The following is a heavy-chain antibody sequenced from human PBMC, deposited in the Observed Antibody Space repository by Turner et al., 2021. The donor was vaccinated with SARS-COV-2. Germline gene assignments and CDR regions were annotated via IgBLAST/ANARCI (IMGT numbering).Heavy chain of an antibody. CDR2: IDHTGSA. CDR1: GGSISSKS. J-gene: IGHJ4*02. CDR3: ARGWGGYNFSFDY. Sequence: QVQLQESGPGLVRPSETLSLSCTVSGGSISSKSWSWIRQSPGKGLEWIAEIDHTGSANYNPSLKSRVALSVDTLKRHFSLMMHSVTAADTAIYYCARGWGGYNFSFDYWGRGALVAVSS. D-gene: IGHD5-12*01. V-gene: IGHV4-59*12.